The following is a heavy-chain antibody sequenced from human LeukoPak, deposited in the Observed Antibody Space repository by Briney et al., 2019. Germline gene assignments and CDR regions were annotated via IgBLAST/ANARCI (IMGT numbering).Heavy chain of an antibody. V-gene: IGHV3-30*18. Sequence: GGSLRLSCAASGFTFSSYGMHWVRQAPGEGLGWVAVISYDGSNKYYADSVKGRFTISRDNSKNTLYLQMNSLRAEDTAVYYCAKTYYDFWSGYYDYWGQGTLVTVSS. CDR3: AKTYYDFWSGYYDY. D-gene: IGHD3-3*01. CDR1: GFTFSSYG. J-gene: IGHJ4*02. CDR2: ISYDGSNK.